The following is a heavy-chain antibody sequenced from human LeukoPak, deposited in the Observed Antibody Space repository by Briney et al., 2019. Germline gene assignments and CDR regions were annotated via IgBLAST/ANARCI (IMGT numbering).Heavy chain of an antibody. CDR1: GGTFSIYV. CDR3: ARDRYYYGSGSYPHALDI. V-gene: IGHV1-69*13. J-gene: IGHJ3*02. D-gene: IGHD3-10*01. Sequence: SVKVSCKAAGGTFSIYVISWVRQAPGQGLEWMGGIIPIFGTANYAQKSQGRVTIIADESTSTAYMELSSLRSEDTAVYYCARDRYYYGSGSYPHALDIWGQGTMVTVSS. CDR2: IIPIFGTA.